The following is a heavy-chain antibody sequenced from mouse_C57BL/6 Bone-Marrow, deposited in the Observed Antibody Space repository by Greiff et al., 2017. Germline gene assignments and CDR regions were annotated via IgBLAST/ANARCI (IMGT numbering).Heavy chain of an antibody. J-gene: IGHJ1*03. CDR2: ISSGGSYT. CDR1: GFTFSSYG. Sequence: EVQVVESGGDLVKPGGSLKLSCAASGFTFSSYGMSWVRQTPDKRLEWVATISSGGSYTYYPDSVKGRFTISRDNAKNTLYLQMSSLKSEDTAMYYCARRVHWYFEVWGTGTTVTVSS. V-gene: IGHV5-6*01. CDR3: ARRVHWYFEV.